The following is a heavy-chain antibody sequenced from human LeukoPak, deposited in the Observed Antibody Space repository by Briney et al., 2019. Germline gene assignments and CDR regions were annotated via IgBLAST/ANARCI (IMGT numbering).Heavy chain of an antibody. J-gene: IGHJ5*02. CDR2: ITGAGNNI. Sequence: PGGSLRLSCVVSGFTFSNFGMNWVHQAPGQGLEWLSYITGAGNNIYYADSVKGRFTISRDNARNSLYLQMSSLRAEDTAVYYCARDVGYRSWFDPWGQGTLVTVSS. V-gene: IGHV3-21*05. CDR3: ARDVGYRSWFDP. CDR1: GFTFSNFG. D-gene: IGHD5-18*01.